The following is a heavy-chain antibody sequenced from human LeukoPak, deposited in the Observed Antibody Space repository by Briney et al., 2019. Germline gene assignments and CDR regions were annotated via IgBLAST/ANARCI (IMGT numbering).Heavy chain of an antibody. CDR3: AKTHQGGLIKWPLCFIDY. Sequence: GGSLRLSCAASGFTFSSYGMHWVRQAPGKGLEWVAVISYDGSNKYYAASVKGRFTISRDNSKNTLYLQMNSLRAEDTAVYYCAKTHQGGLIKWPLCFIDYWGQGTLVTVSS. V-gene: IGHV3-30*18. D-gene: IGHD2-15*01. CDR2: ISYDGSNK. CDR1: GFTFSSYG. J-gene: IGHJ4*02.